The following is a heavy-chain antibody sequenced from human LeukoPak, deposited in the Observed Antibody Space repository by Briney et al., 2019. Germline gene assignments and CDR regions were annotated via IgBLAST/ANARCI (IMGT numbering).Heavy chain of an antibody. Sequence: AASVKVSCKASGYTFTGFYIHWLRQAPGQGLEWMGWINPKSGGTKYAQKFQGRVTMTRDTSISTAYMELTRLTSDDTAVYYCARISPRYFDPNDHYLGEFDYWGQGTLVTVSS. V-gene: IGHV1-2*02. D-gene: IGHD3-9*01. CDR1: GYTFTGFY. J-gene: IGHJ4*02. CDR3: ARISPRYFDPNDHYLGEFDY. CDR2: INPKSGGT.